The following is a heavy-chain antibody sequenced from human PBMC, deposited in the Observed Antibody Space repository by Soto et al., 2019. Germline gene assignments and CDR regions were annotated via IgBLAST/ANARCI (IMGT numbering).Heavy chain of an antibody. D-gene: IGHD3-3*01. CDR3: ARDPPPYYDFWSGYSQMGWFDP. CDR2: INPNSGGT. J-gene: IGHJ5*02. Sequence: GASVKVSCKASGYTFTGYYMHWVRQAPGQGLEWMGWINPNSGGTNYAQKFQGRVTMTRDTSISTAYMELSRLRSDDTAMYYCARDPPPYYDFWSGYSQMGWFDPWGQGTLVTVSS. CDR1: GYTFTGYY. V-gene: IGHV1-2*02.